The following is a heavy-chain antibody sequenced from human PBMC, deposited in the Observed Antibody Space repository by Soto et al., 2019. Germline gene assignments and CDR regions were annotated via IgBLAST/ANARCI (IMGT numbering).Heavy chain of an antibody. D-gene: IGHD6-19*01. CDR3: ALGKAVAGTNYYCMGV. CDR2: IYSGGST. J-gene: IGHJ6*03. CDR1: GVTVSSND. V-gene: IGHV3-66*01. Sequence: GSPRLSSAACGVTVSSNDISWARQTQGKGLEWVSVIYSGGSTYYADSVKGRFTISRDNSKNTLYLQMNSLRAEDTAVYYCALGKAVAGTNYYCMGVSGKRTTVTVSS.